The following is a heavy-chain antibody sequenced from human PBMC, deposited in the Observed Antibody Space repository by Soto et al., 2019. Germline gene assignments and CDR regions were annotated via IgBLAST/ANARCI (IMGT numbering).Heavy chain of an antibody. J-gene: IGHJ4*02. V-gene: IGHV3-23*01. D-gene: IGHD3-10*01. CDR3: AKGTVRGVISPFEY. CDR2: ISASGGNT. Sequence: EVQLLESGGGLVQPGGSLRLSCAPSGFTFSSYAMNWVRQAPGKGLEWVSGISASGGNTYYADSVKGRFTFSRDNYKNTLYLQMNSLRADDTAVYYCAKGTVRGVISPFEYWCQGTLVTVSS. CDR1: GFTFSSYA.